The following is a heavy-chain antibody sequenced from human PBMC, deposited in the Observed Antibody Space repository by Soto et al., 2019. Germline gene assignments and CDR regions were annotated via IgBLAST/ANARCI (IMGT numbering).Heavy chain of an antibody. J-gene: IGHJ5*02. CDR1: GDSISSHG. Sequence: PSEALTLTCTVSGDSISSHGWSWIRQPPGKGLEWIGHIYYSGGTRYNPSLRSRVTISVNTSKNHFSLKLRSVTAADTAVYYCAKNVAVAGFCLDPWGQGTLVTVSS. V-gene: IGHV4-59*11. CDR3: AKNVAVAGFCLDP. CDR2: IYYSGGT. D-gene: IGHD6-19*01.